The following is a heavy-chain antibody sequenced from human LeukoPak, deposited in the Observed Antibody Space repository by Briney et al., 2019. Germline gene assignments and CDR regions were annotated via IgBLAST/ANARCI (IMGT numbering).Heavy chain of an antibody. J-gene: IGHJ5*02. Sequence: GGSLRLSCAASGFIFRNYWMSWVRQAPGKGLEGGANIKEDGSEKYYVESVKGRFTISRDNAKNSLYLQMSSLRAEDTAVYYCARGVIIRGRLDPWGQGTLVTVSS. CDR1: GFIFRNYW. CDR2: IKEDGSEK. D-gene: IGHD3-16*02. V-gene: IGHV3-7*01. CDR3: ARGVIIRGRLDP.